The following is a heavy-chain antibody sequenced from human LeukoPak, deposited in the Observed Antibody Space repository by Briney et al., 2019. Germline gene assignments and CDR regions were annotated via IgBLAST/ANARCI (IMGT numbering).Heavy chain of an antibody. J-gene: IGHJ4*02. CDR1: GGSISSGGYY. Sequence: PSETLSLTCTVSGGSISSGGYYWGWIRQPPGTGREWIGYIYYSGSTYYNPSLESLVTIAVDTSTSQSSLQLSSVTAAATAVYSCASDEFLERDLDYRGPGTLVTASS. CDR3: ASDEFLERDLDY. CDR2: IYYSGST. D-gene: IGHD3-3*01. V-gene: IGHV4-30-4*01.